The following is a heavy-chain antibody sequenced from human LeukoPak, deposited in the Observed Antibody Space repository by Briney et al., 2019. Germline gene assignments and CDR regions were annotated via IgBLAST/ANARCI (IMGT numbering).Heavy chain of an antibody. D-gene: IGHD7-27*01. CDR2: IYPGDADS. V-gene: IGHV5-51*01. J-gene: IGHJ4*02. CDR1: GYSFTSNW. Sequence: KVSCKCSGYSFTSNWIGWVRQLPGLGLERMGIIYPGDADSRYGPSFQGQVTISADKSISTAYLQWSSLKASDTAMYYCARPNWARRYFDYWGQGTLVTVSS. CDR3: ARPNWARRYFDY.